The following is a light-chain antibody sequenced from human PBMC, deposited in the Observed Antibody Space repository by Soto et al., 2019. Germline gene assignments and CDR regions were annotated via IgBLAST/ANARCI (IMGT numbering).Light chain of an antibody. CDR2: AAS. CDR3: QKYHSDPLT. CDR1: QAIGVY. J-gene: IGKJ4*01. V-gene: IGKV1-27*01. Sequence: DIQVTQSPSSLSASFGDRVTITCRANQAIGVYLAWFQQQPGKVPKLLIYAASALQSWAPSRFGGSGSGTDFTLTISTLQPEDIATYSCQKYHSDPLTFGGGTKVEI.